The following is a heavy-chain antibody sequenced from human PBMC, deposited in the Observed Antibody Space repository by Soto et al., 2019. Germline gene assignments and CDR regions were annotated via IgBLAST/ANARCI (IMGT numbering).Heavy chain of an antibody. CDR2: IYYSGST. CDR3: ASDRSGSYKYGSQYGMDV. Sequence: LSLTCTVSGGSISSSSYYWGWIRQPPGKGLEWIGSIYYSGSTYYNPSLKSRVTISVDTSKNQFSLKLSSVTAADTAVYYCASDRSGSYKYGSQYGMDVWGQGTTVTV. J-gene: IGHJ6*02. CDR1: GGSISSSSYY. D-gene: IGHD1-26*01. V-gene: IGHV4-39*01.